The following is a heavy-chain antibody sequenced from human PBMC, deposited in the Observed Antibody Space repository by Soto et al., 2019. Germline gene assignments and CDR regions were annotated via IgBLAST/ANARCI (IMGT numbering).Heavy chain of an antibody. Sequence: QVQLQQWGAGLLKPSETLSLTCAVYDGSLSDDYYTWTRQSPGKGLEWIGEIHPSGSTYYNPSLTLGATLSQSTSKKKCSLNLISVTAADTGEYYCSRGNDAYKGGRTWGQGTLVTVSS. V-gene: IGHV4-34*02. CDR2: IHPSGST. J-gene: IGHJ5*02. CDR3: SRGNDAYKGGRT. D-gene: IGHD1-1*01. CDR1: DGSLSDDY.